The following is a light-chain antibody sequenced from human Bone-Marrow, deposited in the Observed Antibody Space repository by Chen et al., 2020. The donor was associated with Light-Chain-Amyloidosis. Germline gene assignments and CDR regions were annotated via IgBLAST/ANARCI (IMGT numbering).Light chain of an antibody. CDR1: DLPTKY. CDR3: QSADSSGTYEVI. Sequence: SYELTQPPSVSVSPGQTARITCSGDDLPTKYAYWYQQKPGQAPVLVIHRDTERPSGISERFSGTSSGTTATLTLSGGQAEDEADYHGQSADSSGTYEVIFGGGTKLTVL. CDR2: RDT. J-gene: IGLJ2*01. V-gene: IGLV3-25*03.